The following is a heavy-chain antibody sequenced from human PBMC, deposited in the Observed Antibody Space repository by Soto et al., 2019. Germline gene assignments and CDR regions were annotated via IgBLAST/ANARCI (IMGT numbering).Heavy chain of an antibody. Sequence: PGGSLRLSCAASGFTFSNYAMSWVRQAPGKGLEWVSAISGSGGNTYYADSVKGRFTISRDNSKNTLYLQMNSLRAEDTALYYCAKRPDIVLVPGNMFRLHASWGQGTSVPVSS. CDR2: ISGSGGNT. CDR3: AKRPDIVLVPGNMFRLHAS. V-gene: IGHV3-23*01. CDR1: GFTFSNYA. J-gene: IGHJ1*01. D-gene: IGHD2-2*01.